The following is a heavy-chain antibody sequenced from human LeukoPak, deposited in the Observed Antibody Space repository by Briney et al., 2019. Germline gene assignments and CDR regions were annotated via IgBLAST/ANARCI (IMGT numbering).Heavy chain of an antibody. D-gene: IGHD6-6*01. CDR3: ARPCLAARWYFDL. V-gene: IGHV4-4*07. CDR1: GGSISSYY. Sequence: SETLSLTCTVSGGSISSYYWSWIRQPAGKGLEWIGRIYTSGSTYYNPSLKSRVTISVDTSKNQFSLKLSSVTAADTAVYYCARPCLAARWYFDLWGRGTLVTVSS. CDR2: IYTSGST. J-gene: IGHJ2*01.